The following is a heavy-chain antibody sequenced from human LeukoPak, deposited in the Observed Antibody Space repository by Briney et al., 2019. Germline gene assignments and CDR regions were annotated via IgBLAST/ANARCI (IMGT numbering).Heavy chain of an antibody. V-gene: IGHV1-8*01. Sequence: ASVKVSCKASGYTFTSYDINWVRQATGQGLEWMGWMNPNSGNTGYAQKFQGRVTMTRNTSISTAYMELSSLRSDDTAVYYCARVSKGYCGGYCYSDYWGQGSLVTVSS. D-gene: IGHD2-21*02. J-gene: IGHJ4*02. CDR2: MNPNSGNT. CDR1: GYTFTSYD. CDR3: ARVSKGYCGGYCYSDY.